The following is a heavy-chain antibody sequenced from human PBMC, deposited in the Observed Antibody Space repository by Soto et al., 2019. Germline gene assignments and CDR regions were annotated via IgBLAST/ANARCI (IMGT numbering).Heavy chain of an antibody. CDR2: ISRTGDSA. Sequence: EVRLLESGGALVQPGGSLTLSCAASGFSFSDYAMSWVRQAPGKGLEWVSSISRTGDSAYYADSVKGRFAISRDRAKHRWPLQMNSRRVEDTAVYYCARGPDSSGYYHNWFDSWGQGTLITVSS. CDR3: ARGPDSSGYYHNWFDS. V-gene: IGHV3-23*01. J-gene: IGHJ5*01. D-gene: IGHD3-22*01. CDR1: GFSFSDYA.